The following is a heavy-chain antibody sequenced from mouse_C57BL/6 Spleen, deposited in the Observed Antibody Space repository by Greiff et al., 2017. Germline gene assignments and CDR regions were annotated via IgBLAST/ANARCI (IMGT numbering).Heavy chain of an antibody. CDR3: ARHGGTTVVKDY. V-gene: IGHV5-6*01. J-gene: IGHJ2*01. Sequence: EVQGVESGGDLVKPGGSLKLSCAASGFTFSSYGMSWVRQTPDKRLEWVATISSGGSYTYYPDSVKGRFTISRDNAKNTLYLQMSSLKSEDTAMYYCARHGGTTVVKDYWGQGTTLTVSS. CDR2: ISSGGSYT. D-gene: IGHD1-1*01. CDR1: GFTFSSYG.